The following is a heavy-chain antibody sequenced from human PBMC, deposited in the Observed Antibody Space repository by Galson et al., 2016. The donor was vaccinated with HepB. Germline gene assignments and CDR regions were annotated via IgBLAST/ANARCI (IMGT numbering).Heavy chain of an antibody. V-gene: IGHV4-4*02. D-gene: IGHD3-16*01. CDR3: AGGKLATGWGY. CDR2: IYLSGTT. J-gene: IGHJ4*02. Sequence: SETLSLTCAVSGGSISSDTWWSWVRQPPGKGLEWIGEIYLSGTTNYNPSLHSRFGISLDKSKNQFSLTVNSVTAADTAVYDGAGGKLATGWGYWGPGTLVIVSS. CDR1: GGSISSDTW.